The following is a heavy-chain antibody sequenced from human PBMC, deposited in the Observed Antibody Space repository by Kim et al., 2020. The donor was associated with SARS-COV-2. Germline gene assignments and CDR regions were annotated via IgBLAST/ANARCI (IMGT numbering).Heavy chain of an antibody. Sequence: DSVKGRFTISRDNAKNSLYLQMNSLRAEDTALYYCAKDVWRVAAAGYFDYWGQGTLVTVSS. J-gene: IGHJ4*02. V-gene: IGHV3-9*01. D-gene: IGHD6-13*01. CDR3: AKDVWRVAAAGYFDY.